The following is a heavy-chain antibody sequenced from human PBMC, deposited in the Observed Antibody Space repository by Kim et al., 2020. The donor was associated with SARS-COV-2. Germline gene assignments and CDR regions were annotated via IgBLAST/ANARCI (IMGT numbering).Heavy chain of an antibody. CDR1: GYSFTSYW. Sequence: GESLKISCKGSGYSFTSYWISWVRQMPGKGLEWMGRIDPSDSYTNYSPSFQGHVTISADKSISTAYLQWSSLKASDTAMYYCARHPIAAAADYYYYGMDVWGQGTTVTVSS. CDR2: IDPSDSYT. J-gene: IGHJ6*02. CDR3: ARHPIAAAADYYYYGMDV. D-gene: IGHD6-13*01. V-gene: IGHV5-10-1*01.